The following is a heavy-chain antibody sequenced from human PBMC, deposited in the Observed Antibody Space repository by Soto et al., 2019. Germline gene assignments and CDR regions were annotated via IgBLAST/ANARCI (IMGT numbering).Heavy chain of an antibody. V-gene: IGHV4-61*01. Sequence: PSEPLSLTCAVSGDSVSNDNYYSSWIRQPPGRGLEWIGYIYYSGTTNYNSYLKSRLSLSGDMSKNQFSLKLASVTAADTAVYFCARSQRGRTAFTFDYWGQGALVTGSS. CDR2: IYYSGTT. J-gene: IGHJ4*02. CDR3: ARSQRGRTAFTFDY. CDR1: GDSVSNDNYY. D-gene: IGHD3-16*01.